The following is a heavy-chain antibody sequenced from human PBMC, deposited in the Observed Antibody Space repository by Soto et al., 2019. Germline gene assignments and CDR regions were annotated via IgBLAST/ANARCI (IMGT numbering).Heavy chain of an antibody. J-gene: IGHJ4*02. CDR2: ISAYNGNT. CDR3: AREPSGIAVAGNDY. D-gene: IGHD6-19*01. Sequence: ASVKVSCKSSGYTFNQYGFSWVRQAPGQGLEWVGWISAYNGNTNYAQNVQGRVTMTTDTSTSTAYMEPRSLRSDDTAVYYCAREPSGIAVAGNDYWGQATLVTVSS. CDR1: GYTFNQYG. V-gene: IGHV1-18*01.